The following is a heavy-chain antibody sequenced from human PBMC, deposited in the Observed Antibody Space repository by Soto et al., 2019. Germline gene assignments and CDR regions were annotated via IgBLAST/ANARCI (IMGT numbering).Heavy chain of an antibody. D-gene: IGHD2-2*01. Sequence: ASVKVSCKASGYTFTSYGIIWVRQAPGQGLEWMGWISAYNGNTNYAQKLQGRVTMTTDTSTSTAYMELRSLRSDDTAVYYCSRVGVVVPAAMPGAYYFDYWGQGTLVTVS. CDR3: SRVGVVVPAAMPGAYYFDY. J-gene: IGHJ4*02. CDR2: ISAYNGNT. V-gene: IGHV1-18*01. CDR1: GYTFTSYG.